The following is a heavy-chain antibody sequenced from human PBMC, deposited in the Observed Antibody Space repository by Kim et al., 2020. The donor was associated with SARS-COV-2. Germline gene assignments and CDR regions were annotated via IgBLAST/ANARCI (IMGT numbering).Heavy chain of an antibody. CDR3: ARRGYSYGLDY. CDR1: GGSFSGYY. D-gene: IGHD5-18*01. Sequence: SETLSLTCAVYGGSFSGYYWSWIRQPPGKGLEWIGEINHSGSTNYNPSLKSRVTISVDTSKNQFSLKLSSVTAADTAVYYCARRGYSYGLDYWGQGTLVTVSS. V-gene: IGHV4-34*01. J-gene: IGHJ4*02. CDR2: INHSGST.